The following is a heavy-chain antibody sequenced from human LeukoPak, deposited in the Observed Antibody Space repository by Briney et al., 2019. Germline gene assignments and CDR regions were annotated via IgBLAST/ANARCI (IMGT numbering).Heavy chain of an antibody. V-gene: IGHV4-34*08. D-gene: IGHD3-16*01. CDR3: ADGGHFDY. CDR2: INHSGST. CDR1: GFTFSSFA. J-gene: IGHJ4*02. Sequence: GSLRLSCAASGFTFSSFALSWVRQPPGKGLEWIGEINHSGSTNYNPSLKSRVTISVDTSKNQFSLKLSSVTAADTAVYYCADGGHFDYWGQGTLVTVSS.